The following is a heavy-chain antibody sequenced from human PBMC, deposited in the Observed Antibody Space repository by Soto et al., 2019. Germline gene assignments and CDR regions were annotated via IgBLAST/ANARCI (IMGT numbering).Heavy chain of an antibody. CDR1: GGSISSGDYS. J-gene: IGHJ4*02. D-gene: IGHD2-2*01. V-gene: IGHV4-30-2*03. CDR3: ARVSGYCISTSCYGWYYFDY. CDR2: IYYGGST. Sequence: SETLSLTCAVSGGSISSGDYSWNWIRQPPGKGLDWIGYIYYGGSTYYNPSLQSRVTISVDTSKNQFSLKLSSVTAADTAVYYCARVSGYCISTSCYGWYYFDYWGQGTLVTVSS.